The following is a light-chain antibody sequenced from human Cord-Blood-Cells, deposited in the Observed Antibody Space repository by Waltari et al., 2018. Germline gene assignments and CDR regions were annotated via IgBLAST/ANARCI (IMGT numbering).Light chain of an antibody. CDR3: QQYDNLPYT. CDR1: QDISNY. CDR2: DAS. Sequence: DIQMTQSPSSQSAAVGDRVTITCQASQDISNYLHWYQQKPGKAPKLLIYDASNLETGVPSRFSGSGSGTDFTFTISSLQPEDIATYYCQQYDNLPYTFGQGTKLEIK. J-gene: IGKJ2*01. V-gene: IGKV1-33*01.